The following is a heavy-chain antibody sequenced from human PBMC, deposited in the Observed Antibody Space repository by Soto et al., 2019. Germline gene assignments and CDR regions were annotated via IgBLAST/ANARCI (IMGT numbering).Heavy chain of an antibody. D-gene: IGHD2-2*01. CDR1: GYSFTSYW. J-gene: IGHJ6*02. Sequence: GESLKISCKGSGYSFTSYWISWVRQMPGKGLERMGRIDPSDSYTNYSPSFQGHVTISADKSISTAYLQWSSLKASDTAMYYCARLRDIVVVPAASYYYYSMDVWGQGTTVTVSS. V-gene: IGHV5-10-1*01. CDR3: ARLRDIVVVPAASYYYYSMDV. CDR2: IDPSDSYT.